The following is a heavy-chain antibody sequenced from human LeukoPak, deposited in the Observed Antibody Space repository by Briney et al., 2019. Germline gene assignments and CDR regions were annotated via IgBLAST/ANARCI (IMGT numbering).Heavy chain of an antibody. CDR2: IYYSGST. V-gene: IGHV4-59*01. D-gene: IGHD3-3*01. J-gene: IGHJ6*03. Sequence: SGTLSLTCTVSGGSISSYYWSWLRQPPGKGLEWIGYIYYSGSTNYNPSLKSRVTISVDTSKNQFSLKLSSVTAADTAVYYCARGSYDFWSGYYYYYMDVWGKGTTVTVSS. CDR3: ARGSYDFWSGYYYYYMDV. CDR1: GGSISSYY.